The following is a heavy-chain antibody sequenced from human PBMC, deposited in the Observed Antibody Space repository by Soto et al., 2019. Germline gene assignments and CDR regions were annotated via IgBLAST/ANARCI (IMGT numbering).Heavy chain of an antibody. V-gene: IGHV3-15*07. D-gene: IGHD2-21*01. J-gene: IGHJ5*02. CDR2: VKNNGGAT. CDR1: GFIVSHAW. CDR3: AADLGPAYDSNNWFDP. Sequence: ELQLVESGGDLVKHGGSLRLSCAASGFIVSHAWFHWVRQPPGKGLELVGRVKNNGGATDYAASVKGRFTISRDDSKDTVYLQMSSLRTEDTAIYYCAADLGPAYDSNNWFDPWGQGTLVTVSS.